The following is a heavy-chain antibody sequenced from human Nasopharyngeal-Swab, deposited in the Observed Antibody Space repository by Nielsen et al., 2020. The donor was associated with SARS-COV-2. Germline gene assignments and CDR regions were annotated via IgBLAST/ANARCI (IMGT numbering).Heavy chain of an antibody. CDR2: IYYSGST. V-gene: IGHV4-31*03. CDR3: ARATTVTTGGGGFDP. D-gene: IGHD4-17*01. Sequence: SETLSLTCTVSGGSISSGGYYWSGIRQHPGKGLEWIGYIYYSGSTYYNPSLKSRVTIPVDTSKNQSSLKLSSVTAADTAVYYCARATTVTTGGGGFDPWGQGTLVTVSS. J-gene: IGHJ5*02. CDR1: GGSISSGGYY.